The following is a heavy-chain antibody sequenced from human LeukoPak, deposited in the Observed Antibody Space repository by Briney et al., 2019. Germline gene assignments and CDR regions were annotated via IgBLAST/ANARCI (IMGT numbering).Heavy chain of an antibody. CDR1: GFTFSSYS. CDR3: ARDVAGGIAAAGNWFDP. D-gene: IGHD6-13*01. V-gene: IGHV3-21*01. CDR2: ISSSSSYI. Sequence: GGSRRLSCAASGFTFSSYSMNWVRQAPGKGLEWVSSISSSSSYIYYADSVKGRFTISRDNAKNSLYLQMNSLRAEDTAVYYCARDVAGGIAAAGNWFDPWGQGTLVTVSS. J-gene: IGHJ5*02.